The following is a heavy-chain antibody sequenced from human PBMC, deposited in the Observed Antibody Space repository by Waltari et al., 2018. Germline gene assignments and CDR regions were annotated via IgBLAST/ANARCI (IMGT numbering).Heavy chain of an antibody. CDR1: GGSFSGYY. CDR2: INHSGST. J-gene: IGHJ4*02. V-gene: IGHV4-34*01. CDR3: ARGARYYYGSGILDY. D-gene: IGHD3-10*01. Sequence: QVQLQQWGAGLLKPSETLSLTCAVYGGSFSGYYWSWIRQPPGKGLEWIGEINHSGSTNYNPSLKRRVTISVDTSKNQFALKLSSVTAADTAVYYCARGARYYYGSGILDYWGQGTLVTVSS.